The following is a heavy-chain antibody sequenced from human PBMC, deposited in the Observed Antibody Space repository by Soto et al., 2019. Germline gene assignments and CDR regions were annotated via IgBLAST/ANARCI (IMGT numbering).Heavy chain of an antibody. Sequence: QVQLVQSGGEVKKPGASVKVSCKASGYTFTSYGISWVRQAPGQGLEWMGRISAYNGNTNYAQKLQGRVTMTTDTSTRTASMELRSLRSDDTAVYYCARVVGALGHRFDPWGQGTLVTVSS. CDR2: ISAYNGNT. V-gene: IGHV1-18*01. J-gene: IGHJ5*02. CDR1: GYTFTSYG. CDR3: ARVVGALGHRFDP. D-gene: IGHD2-15*01.